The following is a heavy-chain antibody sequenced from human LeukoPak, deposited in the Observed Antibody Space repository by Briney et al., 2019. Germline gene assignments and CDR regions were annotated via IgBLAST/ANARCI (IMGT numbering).Heavy chain of an antibody. Sequence: GGSLRLSCAASGFTFSSYGMHWVRQAPGKGLEWVAVISFDGSNKYYADSVKGRFTISRDNSKNTVYLQMNSLRAEDTAVYYCATQQRTRYDVKYYFDNWGQGTLVTVSS. CDR1: GFTFSSYG. CDR3: ATQQRTRYDVKYYFDN. J-gene: IGHJ4*02. V-gene: IGHV3-30*19. D-gene: IGHD1-1*01. CDR2: ISFDGSNK.